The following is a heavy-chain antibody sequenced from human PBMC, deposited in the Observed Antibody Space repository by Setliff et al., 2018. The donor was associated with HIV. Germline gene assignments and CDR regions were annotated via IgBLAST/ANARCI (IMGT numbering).Heavy chain of an antibody. J-gene: IGHJ3*01. CDR2: TPYRGRT. CDR3: ARSIKAALRAGAFDV. CDR1: GDSIVFDDSTRSYH. V-gene: IGHV4-39*07. D-gene: IGHD2-15*01. Sequence: SETLSLTCRLSGDSIVFDDSTRSYHCSWTRQPPGKGLEWIGSTPYRGRTNYNPSLRSRVTISLDTSTSQFSLRLNSVTAADTAVYYCARSIKAALRAGAFDVWGQGTMVTVSS.